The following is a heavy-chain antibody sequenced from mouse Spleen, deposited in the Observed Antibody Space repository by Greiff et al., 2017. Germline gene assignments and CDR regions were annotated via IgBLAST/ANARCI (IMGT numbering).Heavy chain of an antibody. Sequence: QVQLQQPGTELVKPGASVKLSCKASGYTFTSYWMHWVKQRPGQGLEWIGNINPSNGGTNYNEKFKSKATLTVDKSSSTAYMQLSSLTSEDSAVYYCARPAYYSYYSYFYAMDYWGQGTSVTVSS. CDR1: GYTFTSYW. CDR2: INPSNGGT. D-gene: IGHD2-12*01. V-gene: IGHV1-53*01. J-gene: IGHJ4*01. CDR3: ARPAYYSYYSYFYAMDY.